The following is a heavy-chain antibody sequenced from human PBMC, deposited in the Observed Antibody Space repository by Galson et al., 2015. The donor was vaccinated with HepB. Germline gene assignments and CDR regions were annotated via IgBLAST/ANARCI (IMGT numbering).Heavy chain of an antibody. J-gene: IGHJ6*02. CDR2: INSGGRST. CDR1: GFTFSRYW. V-gene: IGHV3-74*01. Sequence: SLRLSCAASGFTFSRYWMHWVRQAPGKGLVWVSRINSGGRSTSYADSVKGRFTISRDNAKNTMYLQMNSLRAEDTAVYYCARDQVLWFGSDEGGMDVWGQGTTVTVSS. D-gene: IGHD3-10*01. CDR3: ARDQVLWFGSDEGGMDV.